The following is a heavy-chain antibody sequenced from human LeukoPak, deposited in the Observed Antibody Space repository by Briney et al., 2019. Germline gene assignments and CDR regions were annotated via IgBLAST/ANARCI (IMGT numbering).Heavy chain of an antibody. Sequence: GGSLRLSCAASGFTVSSNYMSWVRQAPGKGLEWVSVIYSGGSTYYADSVKGRFTISRDNSKNTLYLQMNSLRAEDTAVYCCASQVVVAATVAFDIWGQGTMVTVSS. D-gene: IGHD2-15*01. V-gene: IGHV3-53*01. J-gene: IGHJ3*02. CDR3: ASQVVVAATVAFDI. CDR1: GFTVSSNY. CDR2: IYSGGST.